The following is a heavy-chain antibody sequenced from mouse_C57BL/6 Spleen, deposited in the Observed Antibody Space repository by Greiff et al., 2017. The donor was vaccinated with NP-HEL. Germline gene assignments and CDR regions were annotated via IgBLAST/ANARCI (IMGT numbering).Heavy chain of an antibody. Sequence: QVQLKQPGAELVKPGASVKLSCKASGYTFTSYWMHWVKQRPGQGLEWIGMIRPNSGSTNYNEKFKSKATLTVDKSSSTAYMQLSSLTSEDSAVYYCARSPYYGSSYDYAMDYWGQGTSVTVSS. CDR1: GYTFTSYW. J-gene: IGHJ4*01. V-gene: IGHV1-64*01. CDR3: ARSPYYGSSYDYAMDY. CDR2: IRPNSGST. D-gene: IGHD1-1*01.